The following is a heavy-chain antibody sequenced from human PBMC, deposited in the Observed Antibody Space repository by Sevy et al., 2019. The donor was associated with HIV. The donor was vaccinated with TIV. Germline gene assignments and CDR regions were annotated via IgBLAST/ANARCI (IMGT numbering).Heavy chain of an antibody. J-gene: IGHJ4*02. CDR2: VNSDGRST. V-gene: IGHV3-74*01. CDR3: VISSSREDH. D-gene: IGHD6-13*01. Sequence: GGSLRLSCAGSGFTFSDYWMHWVRQPQGKGLVWVSGVNSDGRSTAYADSVKGRCTIARDNDKNTLSLQMSSLRDEDTADYDCVISSSREDHWGQGTLVTVSS. CDR1: GFTFSDYW.